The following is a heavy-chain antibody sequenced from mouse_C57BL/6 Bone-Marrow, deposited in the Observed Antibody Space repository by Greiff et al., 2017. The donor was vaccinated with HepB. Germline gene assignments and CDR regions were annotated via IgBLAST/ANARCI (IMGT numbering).Heavy chain of an antibody. CDR1: GYAFTNYL. V-gene: IGHV1-54*01. CDR3: ARGGWLLRDWYFEV. Sequence: QVQLQQSGAELVRPGTSVKVSCKASGYAFTNYLIEWVKQRPGQGLEWIGVINPGSGGTYYTEKFKGKATLTADKSSSTAYMQLSSLTSEASAVYVCARGGWLLRDWYFEVWGTGTTVTVTS. J-gene: IGHJ1*03. D-gene: IGHD2-3*01. CDR2: INPGSGGT.